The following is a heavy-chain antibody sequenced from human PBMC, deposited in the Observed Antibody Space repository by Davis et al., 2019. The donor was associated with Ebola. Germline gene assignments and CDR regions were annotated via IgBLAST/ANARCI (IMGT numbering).Heavy chain of an antibody. CDR2: IKSKTEGGTT. J-gene: IGHJ4*02. Sequence: GGSLRLSCAASGFTFNNAWMTWVRQAPGKGLEWVGRIKSKTEGGTTDYAAPVKGRFTISRDESKNTLYLQMNSLKSEDTAMYYCTTRVVWRTVRGIDYWGQGTLVTVSS. CDR3: TTRVVWRTVRGIDY. V-gene: IGHV3-15*01. CDR1: GFTFNNAW. D-gene: IGHD3-10*01.